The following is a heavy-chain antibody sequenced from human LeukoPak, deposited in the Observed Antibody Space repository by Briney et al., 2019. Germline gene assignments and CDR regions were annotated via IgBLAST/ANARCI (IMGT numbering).Heavy chain of an antibody. J-gene: IGHJ5*02. CDR1: GGSISSYY. CDR2: IYYSGST. D-gene: IGHD2-15*01. Sequence: PSETLSLTCTVFGGSISSYYWSWIRQPPGKGLEWIGYIYYSGSTNYNPSLKSRVTISVDTSKNQFSLKLSSVTAADTAVYYCASWAPGGYAWFDPWGQGTLVTVSS. CDR3: ASWAPGGYAWFDP. V-gene: IGHV4-59*08.